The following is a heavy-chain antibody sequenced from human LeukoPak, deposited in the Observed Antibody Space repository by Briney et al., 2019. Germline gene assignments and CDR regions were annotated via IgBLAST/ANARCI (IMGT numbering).Heavy chain of an antibody. CDR1: GGSISSSSYY. CDR3: ARFSSSSSYFDY. V-gene: IGHV4-39*01. J-gene: IGHJ4*02. CDR2: IYYSGST. Sequence: PSETLSLTCTVSGGSISSSSYYWGWTRQPPGKGLEWIGSIYYSGSTYYNPSLKSRVTISVDTSKNQFSLKLSSVTAADTAVYYCARFSSSSSYFDYWGQGTLVTVSS. D-gene: IGHD6-13*01.